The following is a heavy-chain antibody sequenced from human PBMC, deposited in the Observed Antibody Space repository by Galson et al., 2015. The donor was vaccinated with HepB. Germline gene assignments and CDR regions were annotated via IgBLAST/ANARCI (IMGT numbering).Heavy chain of an antibody. CDR3: ARGAAAAGNFDY. D-gene: IGHD6-13*01. J-gene: IGHJ4*02. CDR1: GGSISSGSYY. CDR2: IYTSGST. V-gene: IGHV4-61*02. Sequence: TLSLTCTVSGGSISSGSYYWSWIRQPAGKGLEWIGRIYTSGSTNYNPSLKSRVTMSVDTSKNQFSLKLSSVTAADTAVYYCARGAAAAGNFDYWGQGTLVTVSS.